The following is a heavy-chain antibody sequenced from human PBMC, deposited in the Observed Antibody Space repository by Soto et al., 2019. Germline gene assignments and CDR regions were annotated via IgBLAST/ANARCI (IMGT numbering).Heavy chain of an antibody. Sequence: EAQLLESGGGLVQPGGSLRLSCVASGFTFSTYAMSWVRQALGKGLEWVSALSPSGGETYYADSVKGRFTISRDNSMNALYLQMNSLRVEDTAVYYCAHPRGYGVFDAYDIWGQGTMVTVAS. CDR2: LSPSGGET. CDR1: GFTFSTYA. D-gene: IGHD4-17*01. J-gene: IGHJ3*02. CDR3: AHPRGYGVFDAYDI. V-gene: IGHV3-23*01.